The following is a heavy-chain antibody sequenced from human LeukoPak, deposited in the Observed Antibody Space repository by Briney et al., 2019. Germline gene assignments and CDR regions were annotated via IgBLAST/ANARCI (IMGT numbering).Heavy chain of an antibody. Sequence: ASVKVSCKASGYTFTGYYMHWVRQTPGQGLEGMGWINPNSGGTNYAQKFQGRVTMTRDTSISTAYMELSSLRSDDTAVYYCARRGGKNYGDYVVYDKYMDVWGTGTTVTVSS. CDR1: GYTFTGYY. J-gene: IGHJ6*03. D-gene: IGHD4-17*01. V-gene: IGHV1-2*02. CDR2: INPNSGGT. CDR3: ARRGGKNYGDYVVYDKYMDV.